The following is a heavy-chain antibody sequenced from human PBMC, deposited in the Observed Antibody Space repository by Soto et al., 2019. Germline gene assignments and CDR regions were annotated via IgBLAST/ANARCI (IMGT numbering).Heavy chain of an antibody. J-gene: IGHJ3*02. CDR2: ISSSSSTI. CDR1: GFTFSSYS. CDR3: ARGLGKATIFRPDAFDI. V-gene: IGHV3-48*02. D-gene: IGHD3-3*01. Sequence: PGGSLRLSCAASGFTFSSYSMNWVRQAPGKGLEWVSYISSSSSTIYYADSVKGRFTISRDNAKNSLYLQMNSLRDEDTAVYYRARGLGKATIFRPDAFDIWGQGTMVTVSS.